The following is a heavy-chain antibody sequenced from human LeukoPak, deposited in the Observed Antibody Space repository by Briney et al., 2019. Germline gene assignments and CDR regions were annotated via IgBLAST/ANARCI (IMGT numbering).Heavy chain of an antibody. Sequence: SETLSLTCAVYGGSFSGYYWSWIRQPPGKGLEWIGEINHSGSTNYNPSLKSRVTISVDTSKNQFSLKLSSVTAADTAVYYCARVYYDSSGYYRQYYYFDYWGQGTLVNGSS. J-gene: IGHJ4*02. CDR1: GGSFSGYY. CDR3: ARVYYDSSGYYRQYYYFDY. CDR2: INHSGST. D-gene: IGHD3-22*01. V-gene: IGHV4-34*01.